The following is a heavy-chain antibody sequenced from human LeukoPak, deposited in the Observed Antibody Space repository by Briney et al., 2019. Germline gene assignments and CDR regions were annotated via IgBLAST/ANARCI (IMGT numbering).Heavy chain of an antibody. J-gene: IGHJ4*02. D-gene: IGHD2-15*01. Sequence: GGSLRLSCAASGFTFTNYAMSWLRQAPGKGLEWVSAINDSGDSTFYADSVKGRFTISRDNSKNTLYLQMNSLRAEDTAVYYCAQQLGYCTRGSCYFTCWGQGILVTVSS. CDR2: INDSGDST. V-gene: IGHV3-23*01. CDR3: AQQLGYCTRGSCYFTC. CDR1: GFTFTNYA.